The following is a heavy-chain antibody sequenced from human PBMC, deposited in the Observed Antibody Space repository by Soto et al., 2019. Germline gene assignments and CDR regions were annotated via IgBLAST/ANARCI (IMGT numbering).Heavy chain of an antibody. V-gene: IGHV3-33*01. CDR1: GFTFSRFG. J-gene: IGHJ4*02. Sequence: QVQLVESGGGVVQPGRSLRLSCAASGFTFSRFGMHWVRQAPGKGVEWVAVIWYDGSNKYYADSVKGRFTISRDNSKNTLYLQMNSLRAEDTAVYYCARAQNGAPDYWGQGTLVTVSS. CDR3: ARAQNGAPDY. CDR2: IWYDGSNK. D-gene: IGHD4-17*01.